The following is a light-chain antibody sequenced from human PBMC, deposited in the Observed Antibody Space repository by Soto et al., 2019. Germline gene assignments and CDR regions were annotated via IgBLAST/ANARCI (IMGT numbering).Light chain of an antibody. V-gene: IGKV1-5*03. CDR2: KAS. Sequence: DIQMTQSPSTLSASVGDRVTITCRASQSISSWLAWYQQQPGKAPKLLIYKASSLESRVPSRFSGSGSGTEFTLTISSLQPDDFATYYCQQYNSYPWTFGQGTKVEIK. J-gene: IGKJ1*01. CDR3: QQYNSYPWT. CDR1: QSISSW.